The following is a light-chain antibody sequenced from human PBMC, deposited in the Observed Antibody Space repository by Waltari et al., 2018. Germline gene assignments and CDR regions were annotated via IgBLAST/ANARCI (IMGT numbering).Light chain of an antibody. J-gene: IGKJ3*01. CDR2: DVS. V-gene: IGKV1-33*01. CDR1: QDISNY. CDR3: QRYDNLPIFA. Sequence: DIQMTQSPSSLPASVGDRVTITCQASQDISNYLNWYQQKPGKAPELLIYDVSNLETGVPSRFSGSRSGTHFTLTISSLQPEDVATYYCQRYDNLPIFAFGPGTK.